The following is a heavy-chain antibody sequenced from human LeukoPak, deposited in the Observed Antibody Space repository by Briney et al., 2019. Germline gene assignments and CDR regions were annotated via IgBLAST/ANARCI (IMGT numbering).Heavy chain of an antibody. Sequence: KPGRSLRLSCAASGFTFSNYSMNWVRQAPGKGLEWVSSISSGSSYIYYTDSVKGRFTISRDNAKNSLYLQMNSLRAEDTAVYYCARDVSRISDYWGQGTLVTVSS. V-gene: IGHV3-21*01. CDR2: ISSGSSYI. D-gene: IGHD2-15*01. CDR1: GFTFSNYS. J-gene: IGHJ4*02. CDR3: ARDVSRISDY.